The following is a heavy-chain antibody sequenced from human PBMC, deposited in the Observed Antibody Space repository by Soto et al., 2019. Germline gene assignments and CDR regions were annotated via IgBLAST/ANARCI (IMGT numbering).Heavy chain of an antibody. Sequence: EVQVVESGGGLVQPGGSLRLSCAASGFTVSSNHMTWVRQAPGKGLEWVSVIYSGGTSYYADSVKGRFSISRDNSENTMFLQMNSLRAEDTAVYYCARDKLRGFSNWFDLWGQGTLVTVSS. J-gene: IGHJ5*02. CDR2: IYSGGTS. V-gene: IGHV3-66*01. D-gene: IGHD3-10*01. CDR1: GFTVSSNH. CDR3: ARDKLRGFSNWFDL.